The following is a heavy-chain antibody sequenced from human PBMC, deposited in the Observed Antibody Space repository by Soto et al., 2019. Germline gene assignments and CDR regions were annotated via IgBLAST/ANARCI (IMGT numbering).Heavy chain of an antibody. CDR2: ISGNGDKT. CDR3: AKPTAGRYVWGSYRPSYYFDY. J-gene: IGHJ4*02. V-gene: IGHV3-23*01. D-gene: IGHD3-16*02. CDR1: GFSFSRFA. Sequence: PGGSLRLSCEASGFSFSRFAMGWVRQAPGKGLELIAVISGNGDKTYYADSVKGRFTISRDNSKNTLYLQMNSLRAEDTAVYYCAKPTAGRYVWGSYRPSYYFDYWGQGTLVTVSS.